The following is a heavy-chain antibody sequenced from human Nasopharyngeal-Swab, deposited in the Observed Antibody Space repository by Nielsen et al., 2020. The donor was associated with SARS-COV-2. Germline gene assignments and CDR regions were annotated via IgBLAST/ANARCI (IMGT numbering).Heavy chain of an antibody. Sequence: WIRQPPGKGLEWVSAISGSGGSIYYADSVKGRFTISRDNAKNSLYLQMNSLRAEDTAVYYCAAGYSSSWYRAFDIWGQGTMVTVSS. V-gene: IGHV3-11*04. CDR2: ISGSGGSI. CDR3: AAGYSSSWYRAFDI. D-gene: IGHD6-13*01. J-gene: IGHJ3*02.